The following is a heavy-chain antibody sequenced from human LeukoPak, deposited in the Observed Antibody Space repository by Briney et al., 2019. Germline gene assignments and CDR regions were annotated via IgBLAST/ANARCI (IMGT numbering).Heavy chain of an antibody. Sequence: GASVKVSCKASGYTFTGYYMHWVRQAPGQGLEWMGWINPNSGGTNCAQKFQGRVTMTRDTSISTAYMELSRLRSDDTAVYYCARGPDFGSTKDYWGQGTLVTVSS. D-gene: IGHD4-17*01. CDR2: INPNSGGT. V-gene: IGHV1-2*02. CDR3: ARGPDFGSTKDY. J-gene: IGHJ4*02. CDR1: GYTFTGYY.